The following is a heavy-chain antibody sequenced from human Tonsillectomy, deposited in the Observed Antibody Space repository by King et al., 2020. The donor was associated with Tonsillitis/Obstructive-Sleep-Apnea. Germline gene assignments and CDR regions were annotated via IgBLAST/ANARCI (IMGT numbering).Heavy chain of an antibody. CDR1: GFTFSSYA. CDR2: ISSNGGST. D-gene: IGHD6-19*01. J-gene: IGHJ2*01. V-gene: IGHV3-64*01. Sequence: VQLVESGGGLVQPGGSLRLSCAASGFTFSSYAMHWVRQAPGKGLEYVSAISSNGGSTYYANSVKGRFTISRDNSKNTLYLQMGSLRAEDMAVYYCARDPRNPYSSDHSDWYFDLWGRGTLVTVSS. CDR3: ARDPRNPYSSDHSDWYFDL.